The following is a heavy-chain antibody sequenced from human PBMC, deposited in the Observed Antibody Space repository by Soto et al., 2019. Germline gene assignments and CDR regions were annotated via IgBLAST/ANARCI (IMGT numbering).Heavy chain of an antibody. CDR3: ARDLAAYSNYYYYGMDV. CDR2: IYYSGST. V-gene: IGHV4-31*03. D-gene: IGHD4-4*01. CDR1: GGSISSGGYY. J-gene: IGHJ6*02. Sequence: QVQLQESGPGLVKPSQTLSLTCTVSGGSISSGGYYWSWIRQHPGKGLEWIGYIYYSGSTYNNPSLKSRVTISVDSSKNQFSLKLSSVTAADTAVYYCARDLAAYSNYYYYGMDVWGQGTTVTVSS.